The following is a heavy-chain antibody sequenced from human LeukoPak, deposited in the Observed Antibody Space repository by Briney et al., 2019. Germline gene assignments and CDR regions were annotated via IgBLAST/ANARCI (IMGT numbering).Heavy chain of an antibody. CDR3: ARRYSSGWYPFDY. D-gene: IGHD6-19*01. CDR1: GGSISSGNYY. V-gene: IGHV4-61*02. J-gene: IGHJ4*02. CDR2: IYISGST. Sequence: SETLSLTCTVSGGSISSGNYYWSWIRQPAGKGLEWIGRIYISGSTNYNPSLKSRITISVDTSKNQFSLKLSSVTAADTAVYYCARRYSSGWYPFDYWGQGTLVTVSS.